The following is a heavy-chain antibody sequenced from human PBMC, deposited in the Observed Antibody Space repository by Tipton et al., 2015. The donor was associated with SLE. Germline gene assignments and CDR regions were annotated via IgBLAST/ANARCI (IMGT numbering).Heavy chain of an antibody. CDR3: ASHRPHGAVAYFVY. CDR1: GFTFDDYA. Sequence: SLRLSCAASGFTFDDYAMHWVRQPPGKGLIWVSRINGDGSTTTYADSVKGRFAISRDNAKTTLYLQMNSLTVEDTAVYYCASHRPHGAVAYFVYWGQGTLVTVSS. CDR2: INGDGSTT. J-gene: IGHJ4*02. V-gene: IGHV3-74*01. D-gene: IGHD6-19*01.